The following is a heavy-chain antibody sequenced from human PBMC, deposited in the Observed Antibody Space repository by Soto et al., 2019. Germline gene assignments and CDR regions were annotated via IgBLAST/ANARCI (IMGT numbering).Heavy chain of an antibody. V-gene: IGHV4-39*07. CDR3: ARDIEPPGLFFDY. CDR2: IYHTGNA. CDR1: GDSISNSRFY. D-gene: IGHD6-13*01. Sequence: PSETLSLTCGVSGDSISNSRFYWAWIRQPPGEGLEWIGSIYHTGNAYYNPSLKSRVTISVDTSKNQFSLKLSSVTAADTAVYYCARDIEPPGLFFDYWGQGTLVTVSS. J-gene: IGHJ4*02.